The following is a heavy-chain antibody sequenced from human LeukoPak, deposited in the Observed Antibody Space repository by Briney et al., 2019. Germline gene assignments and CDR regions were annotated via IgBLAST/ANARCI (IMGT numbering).Heavy chain of an antibody. CDR2: ISGSGGST. Sequence: LPGGSLRLSCAASGFTFSSYAMGWVRQVPGKGLEWVSAISGSGGSTYYADSVKGRFTISRDNSKNTLYLQMNSLRAEDTAVYYCANLPTDYYGSAFDIWGQGTMVTVSS. CDR1: GFTFSSYA. D-gene: IGHD3-10*01. V-gene: IGHV3-23*01. CDR3: ANLPTDYYGSAFDI. J-gene: IGHJ3*02.